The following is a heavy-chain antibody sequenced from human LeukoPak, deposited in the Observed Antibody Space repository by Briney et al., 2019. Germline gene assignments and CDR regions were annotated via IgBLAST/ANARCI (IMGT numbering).Heavy chain of an antibody. V-gene: IGHV1-2*02. CDR2: INPNSGGT. CDR3: ARGGGAFSTTPQDYFDY. J-gene: IGHJ4*02. CDR1: GYTFTGYY. Sequence: GASVKVSCKASGYTFTGYYMHWVRQAPGQGLEWMGWINPNSGGTNYAQKFQGRVTMTRDTSISTAYMELSRLRSDDTAVYYCARGGGAFSTTPQDYFDYWGQGTLVTVSS. D-gene: IGHD3-16*01.